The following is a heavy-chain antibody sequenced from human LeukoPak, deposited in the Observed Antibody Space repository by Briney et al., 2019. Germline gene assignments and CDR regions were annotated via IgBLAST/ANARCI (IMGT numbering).Heavy chain of an antibody. CDR1: GYTFSSHG. Sequence: ASVKVSCKASGYTFSSHGIIWVRQAPGQGLEWIAWISPHTGDIDYAQNLRGRVTVTTDTSTNTAYMELRSLRFDDTAVYYCARERCSFDPWGQGTLVTVSS. CDR3: ARERCSFDP. V-gene: IGHV1-18*01. CDR2: ISPHTGDI. D-gene: IGHD3-10*02. J-gene: IGHJ5*02.